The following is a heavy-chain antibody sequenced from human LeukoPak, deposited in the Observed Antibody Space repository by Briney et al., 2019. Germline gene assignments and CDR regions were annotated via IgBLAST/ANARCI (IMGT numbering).Heavy chain of an antibody. V-gene: IGHV4-59*08. D-gene: IGHD6-13*01. CDR1: GGSISSYH. Sequence: SETLSLTCTVSGGSISSYHWSWIRQPPGKGLEWIGYIYYSGSTNYNPSLKSRVPISVDTSKNQFSLKLSSVTAADTAVYYCARYSSSWYYFDYWGQGTLVTVSS. CDR2: IYYSGST. J-gene: IGHJ4*02. CDR3: ARYSSSWYYFDY.